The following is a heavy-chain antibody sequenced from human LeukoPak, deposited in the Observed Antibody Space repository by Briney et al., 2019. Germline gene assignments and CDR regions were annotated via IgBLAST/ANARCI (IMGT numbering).Heavy chain of an antibody. CDR1: GGSISSYY. J-gene: IGHJ4*02. CDR3: ARVGFYDSSGYFDY. CDR2: IYTSGST. D-gene: IGHD3-22*01. V-gene: IGHV4-4*07. Sequence: SETLSLTCTVSGGSISSYYWSWIRQPAGKGLEWIGRIYTSGSTNYNPSLKSRVTMSVDTSKNQFSLQLSSVTAADTAVYYCARVGFYDSSGYFDYWGQGTLVTVSS.